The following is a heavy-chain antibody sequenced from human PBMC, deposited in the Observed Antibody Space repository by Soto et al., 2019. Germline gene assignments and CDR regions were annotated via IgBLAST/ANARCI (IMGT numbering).Heavy chain of an antibody. D-gene: IGHD3-10*01. CDR1: GYSFTSYW. CDR3: ARLTELWFDYSYGMDV. Sequence: GESLKISCKGSGYSFTSYWSSWVRQMPGKGLEWMGRIDPSDSYTNYSPSFQGHVTISADKSISTAYLQWSSLKASDTAMYYCARLTELWFDYSYGMDVWGQGTTVTVSS. J-gene: IGHJ6*02. V-gene: IGHV5-10-1*01. CDR2: IDPSDSYT.